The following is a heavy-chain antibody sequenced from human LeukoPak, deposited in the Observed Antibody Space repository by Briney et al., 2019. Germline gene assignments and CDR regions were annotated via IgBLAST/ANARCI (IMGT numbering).Heavy chain of an antibody. CDR3: ARRPYSGTEGGPFNA. D-gene: IGHD1-26*01. V-gene: IGHV3-7*01. J-gene: IGHJ3*01. CDR1: GFTFSGFW. CDR2: INSDGSEG. Sequence: PGGSLRLSCAVSGFTFSGFWKSWSRQAPGKGLEWVASINSDGSEGYYADVVKGRFTISRDNAKNSLYLQINSLRAEDTAVYYCARRPYSGTEGGPFNARGQGTMVTVSS.